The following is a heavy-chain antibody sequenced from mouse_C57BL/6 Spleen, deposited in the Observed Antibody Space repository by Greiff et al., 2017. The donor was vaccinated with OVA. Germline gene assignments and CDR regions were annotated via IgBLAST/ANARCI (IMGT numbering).Heavy chain of an antibody. V-gene: IGHV1-18*01. CDR2: INPNNGGT. D-gene: IGHD2-5*01. Sequence: VQLQQSGPELVKPGASVKIPCKASGYTFTDYNMDWVKQSHGKSLEWIGDINPNNGGTIYNQKFKGKATLTVDKSSSTAYMELRSLTSEDTAVYYCARQDSNSYYFDYWGQGTTLTVSS. CDR1: GYTFTDYN. CDR3: ARQDSNSYYFDY. J-gene: IGHJ2*01.